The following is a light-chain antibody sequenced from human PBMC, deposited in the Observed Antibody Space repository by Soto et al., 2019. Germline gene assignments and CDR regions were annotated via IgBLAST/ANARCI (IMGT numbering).Light chain of an antibody. CDR3: QQYGSSPLVT. Sequence: EIVLTQSPGTLCLSPGERATLSCRASQSVSSSYLAGYQQKPGQAPRLLIYGASSRATGIPDRFSGSGSGTDFTITISRLEPEDFAVYYCQQYGSSPLVTFGPGTKVDIK. V-gene: IGKV3-20*01. CDR2: GAS. J-gene: IGKJ3*01. CDR1: QSVSSSY.